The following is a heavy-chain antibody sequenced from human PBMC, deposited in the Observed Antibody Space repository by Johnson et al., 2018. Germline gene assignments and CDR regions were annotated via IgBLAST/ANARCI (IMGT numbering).Heavy chain of an antibody. J-gene: IGHJ3*01. Sequence: QVQLVQSGGGLVKPGGSLRLSCAASGFNLSDFYMSWIRQAPGKGLQWVSYISSSGRTIDYADSVKGRCNVSRDNPQNSLYLAMNSLGAEDPAWYYCARAMRAGHGDYDFAYLWGQGTVVTVSS. CDR3: ARAMRAGHGDYDFAYL. CDR1: GFNLSDFY. CDR2: ISSSGRTI. D-gene: IGHD4-17*01. V-gene: IGHV3-11*01.